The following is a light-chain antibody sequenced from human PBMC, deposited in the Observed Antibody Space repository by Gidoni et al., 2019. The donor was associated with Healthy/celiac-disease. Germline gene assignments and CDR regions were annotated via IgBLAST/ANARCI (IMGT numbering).Light chain of an antibody. CDR2: SNN. J-gene: IGLJ1*01. V-gene: IGLV1-44*01. Sequence: QSVLTQPPSASGTPGQRVTISCSGSSSNIGSNTVNWYQQLPGTAPKLLIYSNNQRPSGVPDRFSGSKSGTSASLPISGLQSEDEADYYWAAWEDSLNGYVFGTGTKVTVL. CDR1: SSNIGSNT. CDR3: AAWEDSLNGYV.